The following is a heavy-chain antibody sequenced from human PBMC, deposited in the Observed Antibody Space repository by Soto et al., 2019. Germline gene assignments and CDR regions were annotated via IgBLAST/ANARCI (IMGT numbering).Heavy chain of an antibody. CDR3: ARDRDIVVVVAATFHAFDI. Sequence: GASVKVSCKASGGTFSSYAISWVRQAPGQGLEWMGGIIPIFGTADYAQEFQGRVTITADESTSTAYMELSSLRSEDTAVYYCARDRDIVVVVAATFHAFDIWGQGTMVTVSS. CDR2: IIPIFGTA. CDR1: GGTFSSYA. V-gene: IGHV1-69*13. D-gene: IGHD2-15*01. J-gene: IGHJ3*02.